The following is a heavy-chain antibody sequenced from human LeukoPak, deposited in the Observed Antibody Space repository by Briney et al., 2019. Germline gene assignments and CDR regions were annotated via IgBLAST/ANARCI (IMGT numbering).Heavy chain of an antibody. CDR3: ARRRYYDSTGYLD. D-gene: IGHD3-22*01. J-gene: IGHJ1*01. CDR2: IYYSGST. CDR1: GDYISSSNYY. Sequence: SETLSLTCTLSGDYISSSNYYWGWIRQPPGKGLEWIGDIYYSGSTYYNASLKSRVSISIDTSNNHFSLHLSSLTAADMALYYCARRRYYDSTGYLDWGHGTLVTVSS. V-gene: IGHV4-39*02.